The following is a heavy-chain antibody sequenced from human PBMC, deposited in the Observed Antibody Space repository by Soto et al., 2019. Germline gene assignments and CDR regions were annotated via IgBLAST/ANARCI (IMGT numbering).Heavy chain of an antibody. CDR3: ARVLRFLEWQYYFDY. CDR2: SYCSGST. D-gene: IGHD3-3*01. V-gene: IGHV4-30-4*01. CDR1: GGSFSGYY. J-gene: IGHJ4*02. Sequence: SETLSLTCAVYGGSFSGYYWSWIRQPPGKGLGWMGHSYCSGSTYDNPSLKSRVTISEDTSKNQVSLKLSSVTAADTSVDYCARVLRFLEWQYYFDYWGQGTLVTVSS.